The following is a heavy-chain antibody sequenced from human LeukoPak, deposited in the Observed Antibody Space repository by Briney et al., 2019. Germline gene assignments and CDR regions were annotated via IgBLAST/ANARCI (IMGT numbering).Heavy chain of an antibody. CDR1: GFTFSDYY. Sequence: PGGSLRLSCAASGFTFSDYYMSWVRQDAGKGREWVSYISSSGSTIYYADCVKGRFTISRGNPKTSLYLQMNSLRAEDTAVYYCARRYYSFDPWRQGTLVTVSS. J-gene: IGHJ5*02. V-gene: IGHV3-11*01. CDR2: ISSSGSTI. CDR3: ARRYYSFDP. D-gene: IGHD3-10*01.